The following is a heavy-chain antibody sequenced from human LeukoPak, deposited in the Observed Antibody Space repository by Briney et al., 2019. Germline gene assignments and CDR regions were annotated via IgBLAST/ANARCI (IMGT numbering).Heavy chain of an antibody. V-gene: IGHV3-23*01. CDR1: GFTFSSYA. CDR2: ISGSGGST. J-gene: IGHJ3*02. D-gene: IGHD2-2*01. Sequence: GGSRRLSCAASGFTFSSYAMSWVRQAPGKGLEWVSAISGSGGSTYYADSVKGRFTISRDNSKNTLYLQMNSLRAEDTAVYYCAKDLRGYCSSTSCYFDAFDIWGQGTMVTVSS. CDR3: AKDLRGYCSSTSCYFDAFDI.